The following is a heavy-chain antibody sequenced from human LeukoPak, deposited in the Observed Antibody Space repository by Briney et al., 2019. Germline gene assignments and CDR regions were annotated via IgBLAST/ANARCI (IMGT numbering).Heavy chain of an antibody. CDR2: IRHDGSNK. CDR1: GFIFSSYG. Sequence: GGSLRLSCAASGFIFSSYGMHWVRQAPGKGLEWVAFIRHDGSNKYYADSAKGRFTISRDNSKNTLYLQMNSLRAEDTAVYYCAKDSTAPISITMVRGRWYFDYWGQGTLVTVSS. V-gene: IGHV3-30*02. D-gene: IGHD3-10*01. J-gene: IGHJ4*02. CDR3: AKDSTAPISITMVRGRWYFDY.